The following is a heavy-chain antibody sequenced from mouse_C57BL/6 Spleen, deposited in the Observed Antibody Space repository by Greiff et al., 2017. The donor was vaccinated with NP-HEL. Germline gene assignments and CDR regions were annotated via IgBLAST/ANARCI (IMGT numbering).Heavy chain of an antibody. V-gene: IGHV1-55*01. CDR1: GYTFTSYW. Sequence: QVQLQQPGAELVKPGASVKMSCKASGYTFTSYWITWVKQRPGQGLEWIGGIYPGSGSTNYNEKFKSKATLTVDTSSSTAYMQLSSLTSEDSAVYVCARANYYYGSPFDYWGQGTTLTVSA. CDR2: IYPGSGST. CDR3: ARANYYYGSPFDY. J-gene: IGHJ2*01. D-gene: IGHD1-1*01.